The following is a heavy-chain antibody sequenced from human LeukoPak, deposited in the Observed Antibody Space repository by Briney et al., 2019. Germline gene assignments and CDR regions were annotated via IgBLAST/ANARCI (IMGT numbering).Heavy chain of an antibody. CDR1: GSSFTSYW. CDR3: ARQIPYENYYYMDV. V-gene: IGHV5-51*01. D-gene: IGHD2-21*01. J-gene: IGHJ6*03. Sequence: GESLQISCKGSGSSFTSYWIGWVRQMPGKGLEWMGIIYPGDSDARYSPSFQGQVTFSADKSISTAYLQWSSLKASDTAMYYCARQIPYENYYYMDVWGKGTTVTVSS. CDR2: IYPGDSDA.